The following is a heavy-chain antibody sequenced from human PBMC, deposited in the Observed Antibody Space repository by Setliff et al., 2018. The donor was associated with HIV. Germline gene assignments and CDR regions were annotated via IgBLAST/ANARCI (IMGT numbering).Heavy chain of an antibody. CDR1: GDSFSSNTNH. D-gene: IGHD3-22*01. CDR2: IFHSGTT. V-gene: IGHV4-39*07. CDR3: ARDPHYYDRSGHYSWFYFDY. J-gene: IGHJ4*02. Sequence: PSETLSLTCTVSGDSFSSNTNHWGWIRQPPGKGLEWIGNIFHSGTTYYNPSLKSRVTIAIDTSKNQFSLKLTSLTAADTAVYFCARDPHYYDRSGHYSWFYFDYWGQGTLV.